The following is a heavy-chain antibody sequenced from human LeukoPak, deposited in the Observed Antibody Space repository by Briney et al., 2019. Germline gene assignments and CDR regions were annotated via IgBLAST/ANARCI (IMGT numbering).Heavy chain of an antibody. D-gene: IGHD4-23*01. CDR1: GFTVSSNY. V-gene: IGHV3-66*02. CDR3: ARERYGGPDAFDI. CDR2: IYSGGGT. Sequence: GGSLRLSCAASGFTVSSNYMSWVRQAPGEGLEWVSVIYSGGGTYYADSVKGRFTISRDNSKNTLYLQMNSLRAEDTAVYYCARERYGGPDAFDIWGQGTMVTVSS. J-gene: IGHJ3*02.